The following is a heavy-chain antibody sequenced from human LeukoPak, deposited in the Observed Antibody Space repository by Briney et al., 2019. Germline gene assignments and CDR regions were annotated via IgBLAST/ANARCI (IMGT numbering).Heavy chain of an antibody. CDR2: ITTSGSST. CDR3: ARRSSGSSFDY. V-gene: IGHV3-11*03. D-gene: IGHD1-26*01. Sequence: GGSLRLSCAASGFTFSDYYMTWIRQAPGKGPEWVSYITTSGSSTNYADSVKGRFTISRDNAKNSLYLQMNSLRAEDTAVYYCARRSSGSSFDYWGQGTLVTVSS. J-gene: IGHJ4*02. CDR1: GFTFSDYY.